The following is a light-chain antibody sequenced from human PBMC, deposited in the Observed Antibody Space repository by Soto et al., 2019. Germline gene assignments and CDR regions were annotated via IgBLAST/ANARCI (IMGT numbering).Light chain of an antibody. J-gene: IGKJ1*01. CDR3: QQYYSYPRT. CDR2: AAS. CDR1: QGISSY. Sequence: AIRMIQSPSSLSASTGDRVTITCRASQGISSYLAWYQQKPGKAPKLLIYAASTLQSGVPSRFSGSGSGTDFTLTISCLQSEDFATYYCQQYYSYPRTFGQGTKVEIK. V-gene: IGKV1-8*01.